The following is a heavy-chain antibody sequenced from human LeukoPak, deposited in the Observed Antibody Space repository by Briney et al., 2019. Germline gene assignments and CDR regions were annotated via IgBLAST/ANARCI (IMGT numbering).Heavy chain of an antibody. J-gene: IGHJ4*02. D-gene: IGHD3-22*01. CDR3: ARDRGPAKFMGYDSSGYYFGDDFDY. Sequence: ASVKVSCEASGYTFTSYGISWVRQAPGQGLEWMGWISAYNGNTNYAQKLQGRVTMTTDTSTSTAYMELRSLRSDDTAVYYCARDRGPAKFMGYDSSGYYFGDDFDYWGQGTLVTVSS. CDR1: GYTFTSYG. CDR2: ISAYNGNT. V-gene: IGHV1-18*01.